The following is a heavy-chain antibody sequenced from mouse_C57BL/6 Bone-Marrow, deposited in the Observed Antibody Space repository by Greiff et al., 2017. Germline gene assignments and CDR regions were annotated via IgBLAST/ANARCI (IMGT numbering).Heavy chain of an antibody. CDR2: IWWDDDK. V-gene: IGHV8-8*01. Sequence: QVTLKVSGPGILQPSQTLSLTCSFSGFSLSTFGMGVGWIRQPSGKGLEWLAHIWWDDDKYYNPALKSRLTIAKDTAKNRVFRKIAKVDTAATATYDCARIGGYDVVDYWGQGTTRTVSS. CDR3: ARIGGYDVVDY. CDR1: GFSLSTFGMG. J-gene: IGHJ2*01. D-gene: IGHD2-2*01.